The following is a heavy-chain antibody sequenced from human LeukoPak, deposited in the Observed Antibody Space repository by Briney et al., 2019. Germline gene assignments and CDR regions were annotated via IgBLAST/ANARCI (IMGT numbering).Heavy chain of an antibody. CDR3: ARNKAAAGTLGLGDY. CDR1: GFSVSDNY. CDR2: ISSSSSYI. Sequence: PGGSLRLSCAASGFSVSDNYMNWVRQAPGKGLEWVSSISSSSSYIYYADSVKGRFTISRDNAKNSLYLQMNSLRAEDTAVYYCARNKAAAGTLGLGDYWGQGTLVTVSS. J-gene: IGHJ4*02. V-gene: IGHV3-21*01. D-gene: IGHD6-13*01.